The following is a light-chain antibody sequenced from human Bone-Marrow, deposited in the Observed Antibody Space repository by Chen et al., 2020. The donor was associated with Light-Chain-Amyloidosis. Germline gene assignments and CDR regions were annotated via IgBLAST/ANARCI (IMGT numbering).Light chain of an antibody. V-gene: IGKV4-1*01. J-gene: IGKJ5*01. CDR3: QQYYSTPIT. CDR2: WAS. Sequence: DIVMTQSPDSLAVSLGERATINCKSSQSVLYSSNNNNYLAWYQHKPGQPPKLLIYWASTRQFGVPDRFSGSGSGTDFTLTISSLQAEDVAVYYCQQYYSTPITFGRGTRLEIK. CDR1: QSVLYSSNNNNY.